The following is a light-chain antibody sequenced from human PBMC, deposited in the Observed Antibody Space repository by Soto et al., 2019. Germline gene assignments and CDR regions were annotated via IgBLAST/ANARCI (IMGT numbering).Light chain of an antibody. Sequence: QSALTQPRSVSGSPGQSVTISCTGTSSDVGAYNYVSWYQQYPDKAPKLVIYDVSRRPSGVPDRFSGSKSGNTASLTISGLPAEDEADYYCCSYAGSYTYVFGTGTQLTVL. V-gene: IGLV2-11*01. CDR1: SSDVGAYNY. CDR3: CSYAGSYTYV. CDR2: DVS. J-gene: IGLJ1*01.